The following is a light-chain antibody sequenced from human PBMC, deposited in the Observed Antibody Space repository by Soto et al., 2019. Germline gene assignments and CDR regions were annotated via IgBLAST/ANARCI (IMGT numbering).Light chain of an antibody. CDR3: QQYGTSEII. J-gene: IGKJ5*01. V-gene: IGKV3-20*01. CDR1: QTFTGNY. Sequence: EIVLTQAPATLSLSQGERATLSCRASQTFTGNYLAWYHQKPGQAPRLLIYDTSSRASGIPDRFSGSGSGTDFTLTISRLETEDFAVFYCQQYGTSEIIFGQGARL. CDR2: DTS.